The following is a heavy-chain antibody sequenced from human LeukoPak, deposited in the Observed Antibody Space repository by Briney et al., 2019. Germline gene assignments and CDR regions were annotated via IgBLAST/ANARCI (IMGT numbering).Heavy chain of an antibody. CDR3: ARDLLASGILTGYYPFDY. CDR1: GFTFSSYS. Sequence: GGSLRLSCAASGFTFSSYSMNCVRQAPGKGLEWVSSISSSSSYIYYADSVKGRFTISRDNAKNSLYLQMNSLRAEDTAVYYCARDLLASGILTGYYPFDYWGQGTLVTVSS. CDR2: ISSSSSYI. J-gene: IGHJ4*02. V-gene: IGHV3-21*01. D-gene: IGHD3-9*01.